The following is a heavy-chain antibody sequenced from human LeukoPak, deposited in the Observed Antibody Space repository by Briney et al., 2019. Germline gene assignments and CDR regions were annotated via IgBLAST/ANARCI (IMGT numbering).Heavy chain of an antibody. CDR3: ARVTHYYDSGSYPY. CDR2: IYHSGTT. CDR1: GYSISSGYY. J-gene: IGHJ4*02. D-gene: IGHD3-10*01. V-gene: IGHV4-38-2*02. Sequence: PSETLSLTCTVSGYSISSGYYWGWSRQSPGKGLEGIGNIYHSGTTYYNPSLKRRATISVDTSKNQFSLKLSSVTAADPAVYYCARVTHYYDSGSYPYWGQGTLVIVSS.